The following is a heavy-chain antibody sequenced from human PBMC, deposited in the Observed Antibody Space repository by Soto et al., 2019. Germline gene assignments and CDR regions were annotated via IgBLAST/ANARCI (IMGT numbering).Heavy chain of an antibody. D-gene: IGHD5-12*01. CDR2: IFSSGST. CDR3: AREGSYSAYNFAHGIQLWSFDF. CDR1: GGSINTFY. J-gene: IGHJ4*02. Sequence: SETLSLTCAVSGGSINTFYWSWVRQPAGKGLEWIGRIFSSGSTSFNPSLESRVAMSVDTSKNHFSLNLSSVTAADMAVYYCAREGSYSAYNFAHGIQLWSFDFWGQGALVTVSS. V-gene: IGHV4-4*07.